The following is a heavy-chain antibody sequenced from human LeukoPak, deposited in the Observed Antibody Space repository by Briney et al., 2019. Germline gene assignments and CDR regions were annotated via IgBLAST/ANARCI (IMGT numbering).Heavy chain of an antibody. CDR1: GYSFTGYY. CDR2: INPNSGGT. CDR3: ARSLLSRPESDY. J-gene: IGHJ4*02. V-gene: IGHV1-2*02. D-gene: IGHD1-14*01. Sequence: GASVKVSCKASGYSFTGYYMHWVRQAPGQGLEWMGWINPNSGGTNYAQKFQGRVTMTRDTSISTAYMELSRLRSDDTAVYYCARSLLSRPESDYWGQGTLVTVSS.